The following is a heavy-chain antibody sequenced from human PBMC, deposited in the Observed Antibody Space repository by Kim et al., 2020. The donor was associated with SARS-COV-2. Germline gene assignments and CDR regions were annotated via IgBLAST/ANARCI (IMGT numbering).Heavy chain of an antibody. V-gene: IGHV3-33*06. Sequence: GGSLRLSCAASGFTFSSYAMHWVRQAPGKGLEWVAVIWYDGSNKYYADSVKGRFTISRDNSKNTLYLQMNSLRAEDTAVYYCAKDRTRVLDAFDIWGQGTMVTVSS. CDR3: AKDRTRVLDAFDI. J-gene: IGHJ3*02. CDR1: GFTFSSYA. CDR2: IWYDGSNK. D-gene: IGHD6-13*01.